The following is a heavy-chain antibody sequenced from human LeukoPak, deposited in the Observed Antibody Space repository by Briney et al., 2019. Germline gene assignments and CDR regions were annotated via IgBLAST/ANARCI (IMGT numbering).Heavy chain of an antibody. V-gene: IGHV3-23*01. Sequence: GGSLRLSCAASGFTFSSYAMSWVRQAPGKGLEWVSAISGSGGSTYYADSVKGRFTISRDNPKNTLYLQMNSLRAEDTAVYYCAKLKSSGRYNWFDPWGQGTLVTVSS. D-gene: IGHD6-25*01. CDR1: GFTFSSYA. J-gene: IGHJ5*02. CDR3: AKLKSSGRYNWFDP. CDR2: ISGSGGST.